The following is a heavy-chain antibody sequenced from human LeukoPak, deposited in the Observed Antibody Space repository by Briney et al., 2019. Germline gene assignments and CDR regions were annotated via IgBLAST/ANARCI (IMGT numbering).Heavy chain of an antibody. CDR3: ARDVGYCSGGSCFDAFDI. V-gene: IGHV3-21*01. Sequence: GGSLRLSCAASGFTFSSYSMNWVRQAPGKGLEWVSSISSSSSYIYYADSVKGRFTISRDNAKNSLYLQMNSLRVEDTAVYYCARDVGYCSGGSCFDAFDIWGQGTMVTVSS. CDR2: ISSSSSYI. J-gene: IGHJ3*02. D-gene: IGHD2-15*01. CDR1: GFTFSSYS.